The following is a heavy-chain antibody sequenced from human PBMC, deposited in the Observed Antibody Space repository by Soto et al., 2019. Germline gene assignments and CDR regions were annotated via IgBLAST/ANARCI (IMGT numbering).Heavy chain of an antibody. J-gene: IGHJ4*02. Sequence: GESLKISCKGSGYSFTSYWIGWVRQMPGKGLEWMGIIYPGDSDTRYSPSFQGQVTISADKSISTAYLQWSSLKASDTAMYYCARLYYGGDWNDADYFDYWGQGTLVTVSS. CDR3: ARLYYGGDWNDADYFDY. CDR1: GYSFTSYW. V-gene: IGHV5-51*01. D-gene: IGHD1-1*01. CDR2: IYPGDSDT.